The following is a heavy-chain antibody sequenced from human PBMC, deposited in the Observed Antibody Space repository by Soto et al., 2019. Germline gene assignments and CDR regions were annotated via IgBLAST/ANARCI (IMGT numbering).Heavy chain of an antibody. CDR3: ARVFYYDILTRKSYNMDV. J-gene: IGHJ6*02. CDR2: ISGSGGST. Sequence: VQLLESGGDLVQPGGSLRLSCEASGFTFSNYAMSWVRQAPGKGLEWVSVISGSGGSTNYADSAKGRFTISRDNSMDTLYLQMNSLRAEDTAVYYCARVFYYDILTRKSYNMDVWGQGTTVIVSS. CDR1: GFTFSNYA. V-gene: IGHV3-23*01. D-gene: IGHD3-9*01.